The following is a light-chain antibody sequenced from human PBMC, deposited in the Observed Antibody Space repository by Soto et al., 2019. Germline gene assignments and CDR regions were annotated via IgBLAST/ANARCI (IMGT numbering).Light chain of an antibody. CDR2: GAH. Sequence: TVLTQSPGTLSLSPGERATLSCRASQSVSSSYLAWYQQKPGQAPRLLISGAHNRAPGIPDRFSGSESGTDFTLRISRLEPEDFAVYYCQQYGSSVTFGQGTKVDIK. J-gene: IGKJ1*01. V-gene: IGKV3-20*01. CDR1: QSVSSSY. CDR3: QQYGSSVT.